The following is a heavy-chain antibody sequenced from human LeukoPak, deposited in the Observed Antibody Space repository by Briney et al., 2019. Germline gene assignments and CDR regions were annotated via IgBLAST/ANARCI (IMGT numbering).Heavy chain of an antibody. V-gene: IGHV4-59*08. CDR3: ARQQDTSTWPPVDY. Sequence: PSETLSLTCTVSGGSISSYYWSWIRQPPGKGLEWIGYIYYSGSTNYNPSLKSRVTMSVDTSKNQFSLKLSSVTAADTAVYYCARQQDTSTWPPVDYWGQGTLVTVSS. J-gene: IGHJ4*02. CDR1: GGSISSYY. CDR2: IYYSGST. D-gene: IGHD2-2*01.